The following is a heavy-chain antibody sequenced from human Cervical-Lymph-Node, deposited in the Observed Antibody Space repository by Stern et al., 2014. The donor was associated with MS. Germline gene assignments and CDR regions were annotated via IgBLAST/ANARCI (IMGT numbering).Heavy chain of an antibody. CDR3: AHSRVKYCRGGTCYSSLFDY. V-gene: IGHV2-5*02. D-gene: IGHD2-15*01. CDR2: IYWDGDK. J-gene: IGHJ4*02. CDR1: GFSVAPAGVG. Sequence: QVTLKESGPTLVKPTQTVTLTCTLSGFSVAPAGVGVGWIRQPPGKALEWLALIYWDGDKLYSPSLKNRLTIIKDTSKNQVVLTMTNVDPVDTATYYCAHSRVKYCRGGTCYSSLFDYWGQGTLVTVSS.